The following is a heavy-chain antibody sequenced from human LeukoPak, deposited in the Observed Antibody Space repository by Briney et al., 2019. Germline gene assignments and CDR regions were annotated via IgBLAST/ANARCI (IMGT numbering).Heavy chain of an antibody. J-gene: IGHJ4*02. CDR3: AKGHGDSSGYYYFDS. Sequence: GGSLRLSCAASGFILSNYGMSWVRQAPGKGLEWVSAIRGNAGTTYYADSVKGRFTIFRDNSKNMLYLQMNSLRVEDTAVYYCAKGHGDSSGYYYFDSWGQGTLVTVSS. V-gene: IGHV3-23*01. CDR1: GFILSNYG. CDR2: IRGNAGTT. D-gene: IGHD3-22*01.